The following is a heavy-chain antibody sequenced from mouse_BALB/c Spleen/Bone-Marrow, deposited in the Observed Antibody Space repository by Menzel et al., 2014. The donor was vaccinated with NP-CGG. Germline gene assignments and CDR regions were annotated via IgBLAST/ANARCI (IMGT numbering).Heavy chain of an antibody. CDR3: ARFGNYEGLVY. D-gene: IGHD2-1*01. CDR2: IHPSDSET. Sequence: QVQLQQSGAELVRPGASVKLSCKASGYSFTNYWMNWVKQRPGQGLEWIGMIHPSDSETRLNQKFKDKATLTVDKSSSQDYMQLSSPTPEDSAVYYCARFGNYEGLVYWGQGTLVTVSA. V-gene: IGHV1-74*01. J-gene: IGHJ3*01. CDR1: GYSFTNYW.